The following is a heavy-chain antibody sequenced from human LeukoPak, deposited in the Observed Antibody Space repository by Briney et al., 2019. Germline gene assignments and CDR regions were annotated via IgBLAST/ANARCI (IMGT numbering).Heavy chain of an antibody. CDR1: GYTFTSYD. J-gene: IGHJ6*03. Sequence: ASVKVSCKASGYTFTSYDINWVRQATGQGLEWMGWMNPNSGNTGYAQKFQGRVTITRNTSISTAYMELSSLRSEDTAVYYCARVLVVGPNYYMDVWGKGTSVTVSS. V-gene: IGHV1-8*03. CDR2: MNPNSGNT. D-gene: IGHD1-26*01. CDR3: ARVLVVGPNYYMDV.